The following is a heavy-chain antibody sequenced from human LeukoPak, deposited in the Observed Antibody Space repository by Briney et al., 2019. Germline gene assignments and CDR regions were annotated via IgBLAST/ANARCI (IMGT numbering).Heavy chain of an antibody. Sequence: SETLSLTCTVSGASIRNYYWSWIRQPAGKGLEWIGRIVPSGSTNYNPSLKSRVTMSVDTSKNQFSLKLNSVTAADTAVYYCAKEGAAPGPDFDYWGQGTLVTVSP. D-gene: IGHD6-13*01. CDR3: AKEGAAPGPDFDY. CDR1: GASIRNYY. CDR2: IVPSGST. V-gene: IGHV4-4*07. J-gene: IGHJ4*02.